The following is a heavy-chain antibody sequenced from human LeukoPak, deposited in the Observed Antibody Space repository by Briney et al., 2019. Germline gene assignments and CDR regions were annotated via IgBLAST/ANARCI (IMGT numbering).Heavy chain of an antibody. J-gene: IGHJ4*02. CDR3: ARGKGGY. CDR2: ISSSGGAI. CDR1: GFTFSSYD. D-gene: IGHD3-16*01. V-gene: IGHV3-48*03. Sequence: PGGSLRLSCAASGFTFSSYDMNWVRQAPGKGLEWVSYISSSGGAIYYADSVKGRFTISRDNAKNSLYLQMNILRAEDTAVYYCARGKGGYWGQGTLVTVSS.